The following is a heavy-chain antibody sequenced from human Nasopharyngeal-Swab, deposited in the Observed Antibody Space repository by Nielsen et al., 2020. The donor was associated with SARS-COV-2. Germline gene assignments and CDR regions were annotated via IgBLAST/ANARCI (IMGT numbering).Heavy chain of an antibody. D-gene: IGHD2-8*02. CDR3: ARGACTGNSCYTGANTFHI. CDR2: INPNSGCT. V-gene: IGHV1-2*06. J-gene: IGHJ3*02. CDR1: GYTFTDYY. Sequence: ASVKVSCKASGYTFTDYYIHWVRQAPGQGLEWMGRINPNSGCTNSAQKFQGRVTMTRDTSISPAYMGLSGLGSADTALYFCARGACTGNSCYTGANTFHIWGLGTMVTVSS.